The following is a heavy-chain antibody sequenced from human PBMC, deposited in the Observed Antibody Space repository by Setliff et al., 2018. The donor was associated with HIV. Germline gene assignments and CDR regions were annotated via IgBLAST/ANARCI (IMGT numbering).Heavy chain of an antibody. V-gene: IGHV4-39*07. D-gene: IGHD3-10*01. J-gene: IGHJ4*02. CDR1: GGSISNSNYF. Sequence: SETLSLTCTVSGGSISNSNYFWDWIRQPPGKGLEWIGSAGSADYGGNAYYNPSLKSRVTISVETSKNQFSLKLSSVTAADTAVYYCARAIGIISLYYFDSWGQGTLVTVSS. CDR3: ARAIGIISLYYFDS. CDR2: AGSADYGGNA.